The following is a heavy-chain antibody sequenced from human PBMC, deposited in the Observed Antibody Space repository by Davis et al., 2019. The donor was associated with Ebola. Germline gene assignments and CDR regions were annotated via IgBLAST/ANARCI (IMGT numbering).Heavy chain of an antibody. V-gene: IGHV4-59*08. D-gene: IGHD6-25*01. CDR1: GGTVTRQY. Sequence: SETLSLTCSASGGTVTRQYWRWIRQPPASGPDYIGYGHYRGSTNFSPSLKSRVTISVDTSKNEFSLELTSVTAADSAVYFCSRLGAGGAADYYFDPWCQGTLVTVSS. CDR3: SRLGAGGAADYYFDP. CDR2: GHYRGST. J-gene: IGHJ4*02.